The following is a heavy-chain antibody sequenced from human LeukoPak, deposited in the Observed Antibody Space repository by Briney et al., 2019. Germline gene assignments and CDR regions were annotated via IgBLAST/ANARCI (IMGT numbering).Heavy chain of an antibody. Sequence: PGGSLRLSCAASGFTFSSYSMNWVRQAPGKGVEWVSSISSSSSYIYYADSVKGRFTISRDNAKNSLYLQMNSLRAEDTAVYYCARADLYCSSSGCARRAFDIWGQGTMVTVSS. J-gene: IGHJ3*02. CDR3: ARADLYCSSSGCARRAFDI. CDR2: ISSSSSYI. CDR1: GFTFSSYS. V-gene: IGHV3-21*01. D-gene: IGHD3-22*01.